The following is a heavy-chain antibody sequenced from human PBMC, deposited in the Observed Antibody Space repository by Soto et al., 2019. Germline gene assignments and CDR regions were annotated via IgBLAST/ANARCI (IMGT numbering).Heavy chain of an antibody. D-gene: IGHD3-22*01. J-gene: IGHJ4*02. Sequence: SETLSLTCAVYGGSFSGYYWSWIRQPPGKGLEWIGEINHSGSTNYNPSLKSRVTISVDTSKNQFSLKLSSVTAADTAVYYCARRDYYDSSGYLNYFDYWGQGTLVTVSS. V-gene: IGHV4-34*01. CDR3: ARRDYYDSSGYLNYFDY. CDR1: GGSFSGYY. CDR2: INHSGST.